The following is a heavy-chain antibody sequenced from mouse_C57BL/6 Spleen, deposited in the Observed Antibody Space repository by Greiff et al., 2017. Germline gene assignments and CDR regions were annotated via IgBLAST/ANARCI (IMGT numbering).Heavy chain of an antibody. J-gene: IGHJ4*01. CDR2: INPSSGYT. V-gene: IGHV1-4*01. CDR1: GYTFTSYT. Sequence: QVQLQQSGAELARPGASVKMSCKASGYTFTSYTMHWVKQRPGQGLEWIGYINPSSGYTKYNQKFKDKATLTADKSSSTAYMQRSSLTSEDSAVYYCARGYDYDAMDYWGQGTSVTVSS. CDR3: ARGYDYDAMDY.